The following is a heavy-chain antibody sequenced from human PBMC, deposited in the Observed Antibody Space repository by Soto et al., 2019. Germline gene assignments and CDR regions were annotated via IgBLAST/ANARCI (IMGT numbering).Heavy chain of an antibody. CDR2: IYCSGST. D-gene: IGHD2-15*01. Sequence: SETLSLTCTVSDGSISSYYWSWIRQPPGKGLEWIAEIYCSGSTNYNPSLKSRVTISVDTSKNQFSLKLSSVTAADTAVYYCARAPLVVVAAKSWFDPWGQGTLVTSPQ. CDR3: ARAPLVVVAAKSWFDP. CDR1: DGSISSYY. J-gene: IGHJ5*02. V-gene: IGHV4-59*12.